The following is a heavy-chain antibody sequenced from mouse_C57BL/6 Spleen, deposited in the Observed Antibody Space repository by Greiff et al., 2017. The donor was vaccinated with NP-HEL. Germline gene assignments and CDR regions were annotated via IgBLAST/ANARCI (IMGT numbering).Heavy chain of an antibody. CDR3: ARELTGDWYFDV. CDR2: IHPNSGST. Sequence: QVQLKQPGAELVKPGASVKLSCKASGYTFTSYWMHWVKQRPGQGLEWIGMIHPNSGSTNYNEKFKSKATLTVDKSSSTAYMQLSSLTSEDSAVYYCARELTGDWYFDVWGKGTTVTVSS. V-gene: IGHV1-64*01. D-gene: IGHD4-1*01. J-gene: IGHJ1*03. CDR1: GYTFTSYW.